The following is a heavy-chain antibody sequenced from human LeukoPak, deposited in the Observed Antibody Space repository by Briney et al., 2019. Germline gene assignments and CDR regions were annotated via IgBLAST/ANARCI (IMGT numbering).Heavy chain of an antibody. V-gene: IGHV4-34*01. CDR3: ASARPAGQLVPYYFDY. Sequence: SETLSLTCAVYGGSCIGYYCGWIRQPPGKGLEWIGEINHSGSTNYNPSLKSRVTISVDTSKNQFSLKLSSATAADTAVYYCASARPAGQLVPYYFDYRGQGAMVSVSS. CDR1: GGSCIGYY. D-gene: IGHD6-13*01. CDR2: INHSGST. J-gene: IGHJ4*02.